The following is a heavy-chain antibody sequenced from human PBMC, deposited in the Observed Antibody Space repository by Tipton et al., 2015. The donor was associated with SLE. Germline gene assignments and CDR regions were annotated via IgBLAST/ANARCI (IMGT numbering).Heavy chain of an antibody. V-gene: IGHV3-20*04. CDR2: INWNGGST. D-gene: IGHD5-24*01. CDR1: GFTFDDSG. CDR3: ARAGGAVGGWLRISYCGMDL. Sequence: GSLRLSCAASGFTFDDSGMSWVRQAPGKGLEWVSGINWNGGSTGCAGSVKGRFTISRDNAKNSLYLQMNSLRAEATALCYCARAGGAVGGWLRISYCGMDLRSQATAVTVSS. J-gene: IGHJ6*02.